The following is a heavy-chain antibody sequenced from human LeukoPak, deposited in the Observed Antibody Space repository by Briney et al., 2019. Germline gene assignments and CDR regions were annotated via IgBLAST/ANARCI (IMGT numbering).Heavy chain of an antibody. CDR2: IYYSGST. V-gene: IGHV4-39*01. CDR3: ARPQITMVRGVTPGWFDP. CDR1: GGSISSSSYY. D-gene: IGHD3-10*01. Sequence: PSETLSLTCTVSGGSISSSSYYWGWIRQPPGKGLEWIGSIYYSGSTYYNPSLKSRVTISVDTSKNQFSLKLSSVTAADTAVYYCARPQITMVRGVTPGWFDPWGQGTLVTVSS. J-gene: IGHJ5*02.